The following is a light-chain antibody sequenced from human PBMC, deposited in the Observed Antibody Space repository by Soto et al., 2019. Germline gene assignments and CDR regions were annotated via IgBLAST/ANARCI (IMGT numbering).Light chain of an antibody. V-gene: IGKV1-39*01. CDR1: QSISTY. Sequence: DIQMTQSPSSLSASVGDRVTITCRASQSISTYLNWYQQKPGKAPEFLIYSASSLQSGVQSRFSGRGSGTDFTLTINSLQHEDFATYYCRQSYSPPWTCGQGTKVEIK. CDR3: RQSYSPPWT. CDR2: SAS. J-gene: IGKJ1*01.